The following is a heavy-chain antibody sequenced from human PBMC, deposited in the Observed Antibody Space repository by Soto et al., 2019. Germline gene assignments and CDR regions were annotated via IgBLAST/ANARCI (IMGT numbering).Heavy chain of an antibody. CDR1: GFAFSSYE. CDR2: ISSSGSTI. V-gene: IGHV3-48*03. J-gene: IGHJ6*02. D-gene: IGHD2-2*01. Sequence: GGSLRLSCAASGFAFSSYEMNWVRQAPGKGLEWVSYISSSGSTIYYADSVKGRFTVSRDNAKNSLYLQMNSLRAEDTAVYYCAREYCSSTSCYPYYYYGMDVWGQGTTVTVS. CDR3: AREYCSSTSCYPYYYYGMDV.